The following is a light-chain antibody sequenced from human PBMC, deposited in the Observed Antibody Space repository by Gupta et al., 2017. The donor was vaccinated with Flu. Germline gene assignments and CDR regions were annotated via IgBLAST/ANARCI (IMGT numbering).Light chain of an antibody. CDR1: QSVGTNY. J-gene: IGKJ3*01. CDR2: GAY. Sequence: DIVLTHSPVTLSLSPGEIATLSCTASQSVGTNYVAWYQETSGQAPRLLIYGAYRRAIGIPDRFSGSGYGTEFTLTSSGREPEDFAVYYWQQYSSSPSFGPGTKVEIK. CDR3: QQYSSSPS. V-gene: IGKV3-20*01.